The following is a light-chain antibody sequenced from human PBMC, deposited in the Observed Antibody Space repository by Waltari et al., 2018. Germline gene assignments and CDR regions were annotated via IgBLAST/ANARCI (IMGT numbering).Light chain of an antibody. CDR3: SSYTSSSTLRYV. CDR1: SRDVVRYNY. J-gene: IGLJ1*01. V-gene: IGLV2-14*03. CDR2: DVS. Sequence: QSALTQPASVSGPPGQSITISCTGPSRDVVRYNYFPRHQQHPGKAPKRMIYDVSNRPSGVSNRFSGSKSGNTASLTISGLQAEDEADYYCSSYTSSSTLRYVFGTGTKVTVL.